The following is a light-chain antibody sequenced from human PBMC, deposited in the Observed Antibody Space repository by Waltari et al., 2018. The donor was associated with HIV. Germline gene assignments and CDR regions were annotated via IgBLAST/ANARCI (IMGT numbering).Light chain of an antibody. Sequence: QSALTQPASVSGSPGQSITISCTGTSSDVGSYNLVSWYQQHPRKAPKLIIYEVSERHSGTSNRFSGSRSGNTASLTISGLQPEDEADYYCCSYAGTSTLSLYVFGGGTTVTVL. J-gene: IGLJ1*01. V-gene: IGLV2-23*02. CDR1: SSDVGSYNL. CDR3: CSYAGTSTLSLYV. CDR2: EVS.